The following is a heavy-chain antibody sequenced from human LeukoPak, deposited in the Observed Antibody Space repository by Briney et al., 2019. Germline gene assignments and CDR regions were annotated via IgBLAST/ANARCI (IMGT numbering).Heavy chain of an antibody. CDR3: AKGGRSGSYLAY. CDR2: ISWNSGSI. Sequence: TGGSLRLSCAASGFTFDDYAMHWVRQAPGKGLEWVSGISWNSGSIGYADSVKGRFTISRDNAKNSLYLQMNSLRAEDTALYYWAKGGRSGSYLAYWGQGTLVTVSS. J-gene: IGHJ4*02. V-gene: IGHV3-9*01. CDR1: GFTFDDYA. D-gene: IGHD1-26*01.